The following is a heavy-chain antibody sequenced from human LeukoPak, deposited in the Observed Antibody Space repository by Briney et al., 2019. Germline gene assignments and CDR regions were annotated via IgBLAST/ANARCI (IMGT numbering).Heavy chain of an antibody. V-gene: IGHV4-61*02. CDR2: IYTSGST. J-gene: IGHJ6*03. CDR1: GGSISSGSYY. D-gene: IGHD3-3*01. Sequence: PSETLSLTCTVSGGSISSGSYYWSWIRQPAGKGLEWIGRIYTSGSTNYNPSLKSRVTISVDASKNQFSLKLSSVTAADTAVYYCASRLDNYDFWSGPAGDMDVWGKGTTVTVSS. CDR3: ASRLDNYDFWSGPAGDMDV.